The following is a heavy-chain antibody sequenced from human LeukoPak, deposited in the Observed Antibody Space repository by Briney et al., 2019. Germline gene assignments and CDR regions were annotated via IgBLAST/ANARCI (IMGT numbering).Heavy chain of an antibody. CDR2: KSYDGSNK. CDR3: AKDGDYGSGSYYYGMDV. V-gene: IGHV3-30*18. D-gene: IGHD3-10*01. J-gene: IGHJ6*04. Sequence: GGSLRLSCAASGFTFSSYGMHWVRQAPGKGLEWVAVKSYDGSNKYYADSVKGRFTISRDNSKNTLYLQMNSLRAEDTAVYYCAKDGDYGSGSYYYGMDVWGKGTTVTVSS. CDR1: GFTFSSYG.